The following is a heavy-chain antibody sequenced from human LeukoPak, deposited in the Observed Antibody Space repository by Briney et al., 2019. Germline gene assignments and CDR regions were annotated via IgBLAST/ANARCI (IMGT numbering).Heavy chain of an antibody. J-gene: IGHJ4*02. CDR3: ARSPMITFGGVIVPPGY. V-gene: IGHV1-46*01. CDR2: INPSGGST. D-gene: IGHD3-16*02. CDR1: GYTFTSYY. Sequence: ASVKVSCKASGYTFTSYYMHWVRQAPGQGLEWMGIINPSGGSTSYAQKFQGRVTMTRDTSTSTVYMELSSLRSEDTAVYYCARSPMITFGGVIVPPGYWGQGTLVTVSS.